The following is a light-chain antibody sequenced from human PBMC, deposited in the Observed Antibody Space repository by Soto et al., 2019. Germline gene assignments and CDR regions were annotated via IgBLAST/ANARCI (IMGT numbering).Light chain of an antibody. CDR1: QSLLHSNGYNY. V-gene: IGKV2-28*01. CDR3: MQALQPIT. CDR2: LGS. Sequence: DIVMTQSPLSLPVTPGEPASISCRSSQSLLHSNGYNYLDWYLQKPGQSPQLLIYLGSNRASGVPDRFSGSGSGTDFTLKISRVEAEDVGVYYYMQALQPITFGQGTRLEIK. J-gene: IGKJ5*01.